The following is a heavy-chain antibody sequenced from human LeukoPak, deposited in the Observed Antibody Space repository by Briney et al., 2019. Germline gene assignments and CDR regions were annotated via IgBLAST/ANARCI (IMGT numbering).Heavy chain of an antibody. CDR1: GYTFTGSY. CDR2: INPNSGGT. D-gene: IGHD5-18*01. CDR3: ASSSGYSYGGFDP. J-gene: IGHJ5*02. V-gene: IGHV1-2*02. Sequence: ASVKVSCKPSGYTFTGSYLHWVRQAPGQGLEWMGWINPNSGGTNYAQKFQGRVIMTRDTSISTAYMELSRLRSDDTAVYYCASSSGYSYGGFDPWGQGTLVTVSS.